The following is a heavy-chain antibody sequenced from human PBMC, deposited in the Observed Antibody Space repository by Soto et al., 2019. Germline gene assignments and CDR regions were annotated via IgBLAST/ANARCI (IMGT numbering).Heavy chain of an antibody. CDR1: GFTFSSYA. V-gene: IGHV3-23*01. CDR2: ISGSGGST. Sequence: EVQLLESGGGLVQPGGSLRLSCAASGFTFSSYAMSWVRQAPGKGLEWVSAISGSGGSTYYADSVKGRFTISRDNSKNSLYLQMNSVRAEDTAVYYCAKDSYDSSGYYGNGVDYWGQGTLVTVSS. J-gene: IGHJ4*02. D-gene: IGHD3-22*01. CDR3: AKDSYDSSGYYGNGVDY.